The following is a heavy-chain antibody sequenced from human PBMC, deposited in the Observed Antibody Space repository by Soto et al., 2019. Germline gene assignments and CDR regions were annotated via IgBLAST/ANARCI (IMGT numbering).Heavy chain of an antibody. CDR1: GFSFSSYA. V-gene: IGHV3-23*01. CDR3: AKDFYGSGTDYFYGMDI. D-gene: IGHD3-10*01. CDR2: MSAGGGST. Sequence: GGSLRLSCAASGFSFSSYAMSWVRQAPGKGLEWVSCMSAGGGSTFHADSVKDRFTISRDNSKNTLYLQMNSLRAEDTAVYYCAKDFYGSGTDYFYGMDIRGQGTTVTVSS. J-gene: IGHJ6*02.